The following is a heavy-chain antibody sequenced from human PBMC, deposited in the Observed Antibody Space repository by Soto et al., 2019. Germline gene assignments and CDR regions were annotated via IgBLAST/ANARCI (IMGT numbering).Heavy chain of an antibody. V-gene: IGHV3-23*01. D-gene: IGHD3-10*01. CDR2: IAGSGIGT. Sequence: GGSLRLSCAASGFPFDNYAMSWVRQAPGKGLEWFSAIAGSGIGTYYADSVKGRFTISRDNSKNTLSLQMNSLRAEDSAVYYCAKGSRTSRPYYFDYWGQGALVTVSS. CDR1: GFPFDNYA. CDR3: AKGSRTSRPYYFDY. J-gene: IGHJ4*02.